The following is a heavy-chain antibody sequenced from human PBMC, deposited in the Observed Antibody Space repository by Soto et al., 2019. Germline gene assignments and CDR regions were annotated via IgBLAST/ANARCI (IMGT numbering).Heavy chain of an antibody. CDR1: GFTFSSYG. CDR3: AKERGYCSGGSCYGPAPGLIYMDV. J-gene: IGHJ6*03. D-gene: IGHD2-15*01. CDR2: ISYDGSNK. V-gene: IGHV3-30*18. Sequence: GGSLRLSCAASGFTFSSYGMHWVRQAPGKGLEWVAVISYDGSNKYYADSVKGRFTISRNNSKNTLYLQMNSLRAEDTAVYYCAKERGYCSGGSCYGPAPGLIYMDVWGKGTTVTVSS.